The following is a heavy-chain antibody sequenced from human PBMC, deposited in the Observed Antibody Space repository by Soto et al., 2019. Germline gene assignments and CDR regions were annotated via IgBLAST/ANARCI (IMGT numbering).Heavy chain of an antibody. D-gene: IGHD6-13*01. Sequence: GGSLRLSCAATGFTFSTYDLHRVRQGRGKGLEWVSGIGKAGDTYYVGSVRGRFTTSRENAKNSLYLQMNSLRAGDTDVYYCARGAATGFDYWGQGTLVTVSS. CDR2: IGKAGDT. CDR1: GFTFSTYD. CDR3: ARGAATGFDY. J-gene: IGHJ4*02. V-gene: IGHV3-13*04.